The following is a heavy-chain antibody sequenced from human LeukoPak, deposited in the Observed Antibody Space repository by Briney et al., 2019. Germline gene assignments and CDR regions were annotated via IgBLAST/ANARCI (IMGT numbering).Heavy chain of an antibody. D-gene: IGHD7-27*01. Sequence: GGSLRLSCAASGFTVSSNYMSWVRQAPGKGLEWVSAISGSGGSTYYADSVKGRFTISRDNSKNTLYLQMNSLRAEDTAVYYCAKDLLTGFDYWGQGTLVTVSS. CDR1: GFTVSSNY. CDR3: AKDLLTGFDY. CDR2: ISGSGGST. J-gene: IGHJ4*02. V-gene: IGHV3-23*01.